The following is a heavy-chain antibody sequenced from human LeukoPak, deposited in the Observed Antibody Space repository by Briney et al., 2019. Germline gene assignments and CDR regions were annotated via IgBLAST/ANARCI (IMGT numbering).Heavy chain of an antibody. CDR3: ARDRYCTTTRCSDY. CDR1: GFTFSNYW. CDR2: ISTDGSST. J-gene: IGHJ4*02. D-gene: IGHD2-2*01. V-gene: IGHV3-74*03. Sequence: GGSLRLSCAASGFTFSNYWMHWVRQAPGKGLVWVSRISTDGSSTTYADSVKGRFTISRDNAKNTLYLEMNSLRAEDTAVYYCARDRYCTTTRCSDYWGQGTLVTVSS.